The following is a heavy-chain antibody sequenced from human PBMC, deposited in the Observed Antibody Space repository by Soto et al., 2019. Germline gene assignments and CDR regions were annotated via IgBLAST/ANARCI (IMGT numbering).Heavy chain of an antibody. CDR1: GFSLPTSGIG. CDR3: AHRTDSRGDYYCLVY. J-gene: IGHJ4*02. CDR2: IYWNDDK. D-gene: IGHD3-22*01. V-gene: IGHV2-5*01. Sequence: APEPGYPARTLRLECTFCGFSLPTSGIGVGWICQPPGKALEWLALIYWNDDKRYSPSLKSRLTITKDTSKNQVVLTMTNMDPVDTASYYCAHRTDSRGDYYCLVYWGQGTLVTAS.